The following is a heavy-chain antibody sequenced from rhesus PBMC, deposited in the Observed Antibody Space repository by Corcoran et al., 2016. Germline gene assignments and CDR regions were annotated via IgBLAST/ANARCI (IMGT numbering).Heavy chain of an antibody. CDR1: GFTFSDYY. CDR2: ISNGGGST. V-gene: IGHV3-178*01. J-gene: IGHJ6*01. Sequence: EVQLVESGGGLAKPGVSLSLSCPASGFTFSDYYLHWFLPVPRMGLEWVSRISNGGGSTWYADSGKGRFTISRENAKNTLYLQMNSLRAEDTAVYYCARVEAGEYIHYYYGLDSWGQGVVVTVSS. D-gene: IGHD4-23*01. CDR3: ARVEAGEYIHYYYGLDS.